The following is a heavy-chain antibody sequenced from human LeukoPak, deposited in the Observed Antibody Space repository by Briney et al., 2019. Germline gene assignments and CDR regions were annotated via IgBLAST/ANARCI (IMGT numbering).Heavy chain of an antibody. CDR3: ARGAYFDSRTYYPFGY. J-gene: IGHJ4*02. D-gene: IGHD3-22*01. CDR2: IYHSGST. V-gene: IGHV4-38-2*01. CDR1: ADSINSANY. Sequence: PSETLSLTCAVSADSINSANYWAWIRQPPGKGLEWIGSIYHSGSTYYNPSLESRVSMSVDTSTNQFSLRLISVTAADTAVYYCARGAYFDSRTYYPFGYWGQGTLVTVSS.